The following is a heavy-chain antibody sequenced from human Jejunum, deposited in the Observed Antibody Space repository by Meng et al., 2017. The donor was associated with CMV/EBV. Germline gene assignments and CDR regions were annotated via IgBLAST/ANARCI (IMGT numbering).Heavy chain of an antibody. V-gene: IGHV4-4*02. CDR3: ARVGAYCGGDCYHPR. CDR2: IYHSGST. Sequence: QVQPAEVGPGLWKPSGTLSLTGVVSCGSLSSRNWWSWVRQPPGKGLEWIGEIYHSGSTNYNPSLKSRVTISVDESKNQFSLRLSSVTAADTAVYYCARVGAYCGGDCYHPRWGQGTLVTVSS. D-gene: IGHD2-21*02. J-gene: IGHJ4*02. CDR1: CGSLSSRNW.